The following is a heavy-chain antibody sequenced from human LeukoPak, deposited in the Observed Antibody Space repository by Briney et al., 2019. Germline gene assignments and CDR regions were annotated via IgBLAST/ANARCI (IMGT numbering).Heavy chain of an antibody. CDR2: IYYSGRT. D-gene: IGHD6-19*01. Sequence: STETLSLTCTVSGGSISSDFWTCIRQPPGKGLERIGYIYYSGRTNYNPSLKSRVTISVDTSRNQFSLKLSSVTAADTAVYYCARLRLAVSGTPWDWFDPWGQGTLVTVSS. J-gene: IGHJ5*02. V-gene: IGHV4-59*08. CDR3: ARLRLAVSGTPWDWFDP. CDR1: GGSISSDF.